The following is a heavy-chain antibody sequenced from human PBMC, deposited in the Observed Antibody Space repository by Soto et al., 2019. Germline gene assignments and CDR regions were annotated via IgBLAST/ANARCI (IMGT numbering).Heavy chain of an antibody. Sequence: DVQLLQSGGGLVQPGGSLTLSCAASRFIFSDYAMNWVRQAPGQGLEWVSSIGGSNTDRYYADSVKGRFIISRDNAKNTMYLQMNRLRDDDTAVYYCAKDAVSYNGKWDWFDSWGQGTLVTVSS. J-gene: IGHJ5*01. CDR1: RFIFSDYA. D-gene: IGHD1-26*01. CDR2: IGGSNTDR. CDR3: AKDAVSYNGKWDWFDS. V-gene: IGHV3-23*01.